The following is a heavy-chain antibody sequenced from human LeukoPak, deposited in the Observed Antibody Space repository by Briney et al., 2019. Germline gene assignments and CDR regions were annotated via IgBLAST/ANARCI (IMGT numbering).Heavy chain of an antibody. CDR1: GYSISSGYY. CDR3: ARGIIETKIVAYDP. V-gene: IGHV4-38-2*02. Sequence: SETLSLTCTVSGYSISSGYYWGWIRQPPGKGLEWIGSIYHSGSTYYNPPLKSRVTISVDTSKNQFSLKLNSVTAADTALYYCARGIIETKIVAYDPWGQGTLVTVSS. J-gene: IGHJ5*02. D-gene: IGHD2-21*01. CDR2: IYHSGST.